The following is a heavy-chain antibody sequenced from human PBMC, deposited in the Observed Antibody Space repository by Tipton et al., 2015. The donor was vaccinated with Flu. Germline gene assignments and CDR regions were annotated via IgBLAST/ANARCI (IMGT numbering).Heavy chain of an antibody. D-gene: IGHD1-26*01. CDR3: ARYVGALTN. CDR1: GGPISSSSYY. J-gene: IGHJ4*02. Sequence: TLSLTCTVSGGPISSSSYYWGWIRQPPGKGLEWIGSIYYSGSTYYNPSLKSRVTISVDTSKNQFSLKLSSVTAADTAVYYCARYVGALTNWGQGTLVTVSS. CDR2: IYYSGST. V-gene: IGHV4-39*07.